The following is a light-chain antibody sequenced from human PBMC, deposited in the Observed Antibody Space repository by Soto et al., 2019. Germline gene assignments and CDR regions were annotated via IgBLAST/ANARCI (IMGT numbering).Light chain of an antibody. J-gene: IGKJ2*01. V-gene: IGKV3-20*01. CDR2: GAS. CDR1: QSVYNRY. CDR3: QQYSGSLPYT. Sequence: EIGLTQSPDTLSLSPGETATLSCRASQSVYNRYLAWYQQKPGQAPRLLIYGASFRDPHTPDRFSGSGSGSDFTLTISRLEPEDFGVYYCQQYSGSLPYTFGQGTKLEIK.